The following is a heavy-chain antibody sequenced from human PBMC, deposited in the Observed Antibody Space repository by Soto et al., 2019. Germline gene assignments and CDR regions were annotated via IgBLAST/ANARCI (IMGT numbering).Heavy chain of an antibody. CDR1: GFAFSSYW. CDR3: ARERGGPCKTTSCYGFQH. Sequence: EVHLVESGGGLVQPGGSLRLSCAASGFAFSSYWMSWVRQAPGKGPEWVANINEDGRETFYMGSVKGRFTISRDNAKSSVDLQMNSLRAEDTAVYYCARERGGPCKTTSCYGFQHWGQGILVTVS. D-gene: IGHD2-2*01. J-gene: IGHJ1*01. CDR2: INEDGRET. V-gene: IGHV3-7*01.